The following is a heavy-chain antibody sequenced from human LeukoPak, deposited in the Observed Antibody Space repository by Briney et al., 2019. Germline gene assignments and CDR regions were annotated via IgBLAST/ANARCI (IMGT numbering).Heavy chain of an antibody. CDR1: GFTFSSYE. V-gene: IGHV3-48*03. CDR3: ARDSEDIVVVPAALEAAFDI. J-gene: IGHJ3*02. CDR2: ISSSGSTI. D-gene: IGHD2-2*01. Sequence: PGGSLRLSCAASGFTFSSYEMNWVRQAPGKGLEWVSYISSSGSTIYYADSVKGRFTISRDNAKNSLYLQMNSLRAEDTAVYYCARDSEDIVVVPAALEAAFDIWGQGTMVTVSS.